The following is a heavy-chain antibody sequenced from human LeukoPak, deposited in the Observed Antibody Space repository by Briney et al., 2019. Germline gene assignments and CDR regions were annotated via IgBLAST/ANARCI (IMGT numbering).Heavy chain of an antibody. CDR1: GGSISSSY. Sequence: SETLSLTCTVSGGSISSSYWSWIRQAPGKGLEWIGWVYYIGSTNYNPSLKSRVTMSVDTSNSQFSLKLTSVTAADTAVYYCASKGKLHSSYYYSDVWGIGTTVTVSS. CDR3: ASKGKLHSSYYYSDV. D-gene: IGHD1-7*01. CDR2: VYYIGST. V-gene: IGHV4-59*01. J-gene: IGHJ6*03.